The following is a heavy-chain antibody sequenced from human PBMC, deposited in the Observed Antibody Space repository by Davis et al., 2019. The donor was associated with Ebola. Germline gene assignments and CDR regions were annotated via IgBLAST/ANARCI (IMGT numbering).Heavy chain of an antibody. CDR2: ISGGGGST. V-gene: IGHV3-23*01. CDR1: GFTFSSYA. Sequence: PGGSLRLSCAASGFTFSSYAMSWVRQAPGKGLEWVSAISGGGGSTYYADSVKGRFTISRDNSKNTLYLQMNSLKTEDTAVYYCTGTVTTIDYWGQGTLVTVSS. D-gene: IGHD4-17*01. CDR3: TGTVTTIDY. J-gene: IGHJ4*02.